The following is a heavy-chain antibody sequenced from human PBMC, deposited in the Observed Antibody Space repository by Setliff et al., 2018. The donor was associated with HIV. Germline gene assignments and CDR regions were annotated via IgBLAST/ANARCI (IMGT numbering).Heavy chain of an antibody. CDR1: GYNFPMYY. CDR2: IYPNDSEM. D-gene: IGHD3-10*01. CDR3: ARAGSGSYYNAPHY. V-gene: IGHV5-51*01. Sequence: GESLKISCKGYGYNFPMYYIAWVRQMPGKGLEWMGLIYPNDSEMRYSPSFQGQVTMSADKSINTVYLQWSGLKTSDTAIYYCARAGSGSYYNAPHYWGQGTLVTVSS. J-gene: IGHJ4*02.